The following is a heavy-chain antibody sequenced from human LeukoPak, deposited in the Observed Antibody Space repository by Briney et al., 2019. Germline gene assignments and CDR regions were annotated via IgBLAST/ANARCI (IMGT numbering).Heavy chain of an antibody. CDR2: IYYYGST. Sequence: PSETLSLTCTVSGGSISSSSYYWGWIRQPPGKGLEWIGSIYYYGSTYYSPSLKSRVAISVDTSKNQFSLKLSSVTAADTAVYYCARDSDGYYDSSGKYRARAEYFQHWGQGTLVTVSS. V-gene: IGHV4-39*07. CDR3: ARDSDGYYDSSGKYRARAEYFQH. J-gene: IGHJ1*01. D-gene: IGHD3-22*01. CDR1: GGSISSSSYY.